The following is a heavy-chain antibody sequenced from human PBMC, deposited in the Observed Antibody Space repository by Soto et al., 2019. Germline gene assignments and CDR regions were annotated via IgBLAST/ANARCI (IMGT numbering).Heavy chain of an antibody. CDR3: ARGYPNYSNFAY. CDR2: INNDGSDP. J-gene: IGHJ4*02. V-gene: IGHV3-74*01. D-gene: IGHD2-21*01. CDR1: GFTFSNYW. Sequence: EVQLVESGGGLFQPEGSLRLSCEASGFTFSNYWMHWVRQAPGKVLVWVSRINNDGSDPIYADSVKGRFTISRDNAKNTVYLQMNSLRAEDTAVYYCARGYPNYSNFAYWGQGSLVTVSS.